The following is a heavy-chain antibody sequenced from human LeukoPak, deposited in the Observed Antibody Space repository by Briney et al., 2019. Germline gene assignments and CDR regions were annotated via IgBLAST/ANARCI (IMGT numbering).Heavy chain of an antibody. V-gene: IGHV3-66*01. CDR1: GFTVSSNY. J-gene: IGHJ4*02. Sequence: GGSLRLSCAASGFTVSSNYMSWVRQAPGKGLEWVSVIYSGGSTYYADSVKGRCTISRDNSKNTLYLQMNSLRAEDTAVYYCARDQEMYYFDYWGQGTLVTVSS. CDR2: IYSGGST. CDR3: ARDQEMYYFDY.